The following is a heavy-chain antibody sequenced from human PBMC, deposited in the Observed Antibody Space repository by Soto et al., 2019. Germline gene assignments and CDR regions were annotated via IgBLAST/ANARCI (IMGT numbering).Heavy chain of an antibody. CDR2: KHHSGST. J-gene: IGHJ6*02. Sequence: QVQLQESGPGLVKPSGTLSLTCGVSGDSINNGYWWTWVRQPPGKGLEWIGEKHHSGSTNYNLSLKSRVYISLDKSKNQFSLNLSSVTAADTAVYFCASSSGWWRLDVWGQGTTVTVSS. D-gene: IGHD6-19*01. V-gene: IGHV4-4*02. CDR1: GDSINNGYW. CDR3: ASSSGWWRLDV.